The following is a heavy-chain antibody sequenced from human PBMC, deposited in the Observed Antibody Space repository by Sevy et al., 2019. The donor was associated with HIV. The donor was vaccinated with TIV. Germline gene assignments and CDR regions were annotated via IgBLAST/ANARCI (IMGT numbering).Heavy chain of an antibody. CDR1: GFTFSSYG. CDR3: AKAQLERYGAFDI. D-gene: IGHD1-1*01. Sequence: GGSLRLSCAASGFTFSSYGMSWVRQAPGKGLEWVSAISGSGGSTYYADSVKGRFTISRDNSKNTLYLQMNSLRAEDTAVYYCAKAQLERYGAFDIWGQGTMVTVSS. V-gene: IGHV3-23*01. CDR2: ISGSGGST. J-gene: IGHJ3*02.